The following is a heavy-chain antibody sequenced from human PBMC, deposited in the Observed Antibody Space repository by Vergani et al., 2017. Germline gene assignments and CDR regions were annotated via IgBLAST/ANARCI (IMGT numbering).Heavy chain of an antibody. CDR2: INPSGGHT. CDR3: ARGDYGILTGYRY. D-gene: IGHD3-9*01. J-gene: IGHJ4*02. V-gene: IGHV1-46*03. CDR1: GYTFSNIY. Sequence: QVQVVQSGAEVKNSGASVKVSCKTSGYTFSNIYMHWVRQAPGQGLEGMGIINPSGGHTNYAQKFQGRVTMTRDTSTSAVYMELSSLRSEDTAIYYCARGDYGILTGYRYWGQGTLVTVSA.